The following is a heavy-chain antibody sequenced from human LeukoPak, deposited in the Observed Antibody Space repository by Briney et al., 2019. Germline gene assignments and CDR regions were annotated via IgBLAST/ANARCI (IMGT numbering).Heavy chain of an antibody. Sequence: GGSLRLSCAASGFTFSSYAMNWVRQAPGKGLEWVSGITSGDTTYYADSVKGRFTISRDNSKNMLYLQMNSLRAEDTAVYHCARAYGSSWYDYWGQGTPVTVSS. J-gene: IGHJ4*02. CDR3: ARAYGSSWYDY. CDR1: GFTFSSYA. CDR2: ITSGDTT. V-gene: IGHV3-23*01. D-gene: IGHD6-13*01.